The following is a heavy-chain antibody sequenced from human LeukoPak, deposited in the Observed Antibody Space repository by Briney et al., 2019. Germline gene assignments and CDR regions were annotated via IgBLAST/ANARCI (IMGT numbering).Heavy chain of an antibody. V-gene: IGHV1-3*01. J-gene: IGHJ6*02. CDR3: AREIGSSPYYYYGMDV. Sequence: ASVKVSCKASGYTFTSYAMHWVRRAPGQRLEWMGWINAGNGNTKYSQKFQGRVTITRDTSASTAYMELSSLRSEDTAVYYCAREIGSSPYYYYGMDVWGQGTTVTVSS. CDR2: INAGNGNT. CDR1: GYTFTSYA. D-gene: IGHD1-26*01.